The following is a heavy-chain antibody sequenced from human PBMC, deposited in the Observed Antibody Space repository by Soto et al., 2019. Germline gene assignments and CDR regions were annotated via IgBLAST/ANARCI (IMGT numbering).Heavy chain of an antibody. CDR3: ATDTAMAYYGMDV. CDR2: ISSSSSYI. CDR1: GFTFSSYA. D-gene: IGHD5-18*01. Sequence: GGSLRLSCAASGFTFSSYAMSWVRQAPGKGLEWVSSISSSSSYIYYADSVKGRFTISRDNAKNSLYLQMNSLRAEDTAVYYCATDTAMAYYGMDVWGQGTTVTVSS. V-gene: IGHV3-21*01. J-gene: IGHJ6*02.